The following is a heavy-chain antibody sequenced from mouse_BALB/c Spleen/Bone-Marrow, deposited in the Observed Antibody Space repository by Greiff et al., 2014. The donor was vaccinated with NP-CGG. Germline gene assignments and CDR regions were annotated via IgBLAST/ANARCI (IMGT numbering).Heavy chain of an antibody. J-gene: IGHJ2*01. D-gene: IGHD2-4*01. V-gene: IGHV1-20*02. Sequence: VQLQQSRPELVKPGASVKISCKASGYSFTGYFMNWVMQSHGKSLEWIGRINPYNGDTFYNQKFKGKATLTVDKSSSTAHMELRSLASEDSAVYYCARDYYDYYFDYWGQGTTLTVSS. CDR3: ARDYYDYYFDY. CDR2: INPYNGDT. CDR1: GYSFTGYF.